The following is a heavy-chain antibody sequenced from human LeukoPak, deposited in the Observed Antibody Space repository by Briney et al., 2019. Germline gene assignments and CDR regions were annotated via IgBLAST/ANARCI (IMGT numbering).Heavy chain of an antibody. V-gene: IGHV4-30-4*01. D-gene: IGHD2-15*01. CDR3: ARDARCSGASCFDD. J-gene: IGHJ4*02. CDR2: VHYSGST. Sequence: TSETLSLTCTVSGGSISSGDYYWSWIRQPPGKGLEWTGRVHYSGSTYYNPSLNSRVVILVDTSKNQFSLILSSVTAADTAVYYCARDARCSGASCFDDWGQGILVTVSS. CDR1: GGSISSGDYY.